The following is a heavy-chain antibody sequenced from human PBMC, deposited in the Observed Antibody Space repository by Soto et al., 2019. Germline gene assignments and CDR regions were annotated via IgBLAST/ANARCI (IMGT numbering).Heavy chain of an antibody. CDR2: ITISGNYI. CDR1: GFAFQTYT. CDR3: AKVGVLRTNFRWFDL. Sequence: GGSLRLSCAASGFAFQTYTMELLRQPPGKGLEWVSSITISGNYIYYADSVKGRFTISRDNGRNSVYLQMNSLRAEDTAVYYCAKVGVLRTNFRWFDLWGQGTLVTVSS. D-gene: IGHD2-8*01. J-gene: IGHJ5*02. V-gene: IGHV3-21*01.